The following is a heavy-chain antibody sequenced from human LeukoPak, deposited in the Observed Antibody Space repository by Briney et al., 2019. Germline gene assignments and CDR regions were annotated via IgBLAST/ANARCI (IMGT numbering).Heavy chain of an antibody. Sequence: PSETLSLTCAVSGGSFNGYSYTWIRQPPGKGLEWIGEIIYSGGTSYNPSLKSRLTISVDTSRKQSSLKLTSVTAADTALYFCARGPLAFRRVAGIFSWGRGTQVTVSS. CDR2: IIYSGGT. D-gene: IGHD6-19*01. CDR1: GGSFNGYS. V-gene: IGHV4-34*01. J-gene: IGHJ5*02. CDR3: ARGPLAFRRVAGIFS.